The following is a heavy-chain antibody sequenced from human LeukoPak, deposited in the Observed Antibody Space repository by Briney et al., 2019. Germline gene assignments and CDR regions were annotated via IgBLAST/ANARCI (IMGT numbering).Heavy chain of an antibody. CDR3: ARAQVDTVDAFDI. V-gene: IGHV4-59*01. J-gene: IGHJ3*02. CDR2: IYYSGST. CDR1: GGSFSGYY. Sequence: SETLSLTCAVYGGSFSGYYWSWIRQPPGKGLEWIGYIYYSGSTNYNPSLKSRVAISVDTSKNQFSLKLSSVTAADTAVYYCARAQVDTVDAFDIWGQGTMVTVSS. D-gene: IGHD5-18*01.